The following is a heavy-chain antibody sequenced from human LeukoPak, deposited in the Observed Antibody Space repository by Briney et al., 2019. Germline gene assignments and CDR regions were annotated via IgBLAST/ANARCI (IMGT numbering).Heavy chain of an antibody. CDR1: GYSFTTYW. Sequence: GESLKISCKGSGYSFTTYWIGWVRQMPGKGLEWIGIIFPGDSDTTYSPSLQGQVTISADESINTAYLQWSSLRASDTAMYYCATSESRTRFDYWGQGTPVTVSS. J-gene: IGHJ4*02. V-gene: IGHV5-51*01. CDR3: ATSESRTRFDY. CDR2: IFPGDSDT. D-gene: IGHD1/OR15-1a*01.